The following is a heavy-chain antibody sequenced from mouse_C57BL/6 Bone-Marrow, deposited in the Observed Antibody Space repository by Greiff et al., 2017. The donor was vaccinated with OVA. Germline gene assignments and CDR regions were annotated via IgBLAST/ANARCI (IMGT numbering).Heavy chain of an antibody. CDR2: IHPSDSDT. Sequence: KQRPGQGLEWIGRIHPSDSDTNYNQKFKGKATLTVDKSSSTAYMQLSSLTSEDSAVYYCATIIYYDYYFDYWGQGTTLTVSS. V-gene: IGHV1-74*01. CDR3: ATIIYYDYYFDY. D-gene: IGHD2-4*01. J-gene: IGHJ2*01.